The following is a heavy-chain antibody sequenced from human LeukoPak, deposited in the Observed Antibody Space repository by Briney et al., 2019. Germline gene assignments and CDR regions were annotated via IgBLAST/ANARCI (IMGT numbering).Heavy chain of an antibody. D-gene: IGHD5-18*01. CDR1: GYTFTSYG. J-gene: IGHJ4*02. V-gene: IGHV1-18*01. CDR2: ISAYNGNT. CDR3: ARDMEDTAMVTRDY. Sequence: ASVKVSCKASGYTFTSYGISWVRQAPGQGLEWMGWISAYNGNTNYAQKLQGRVTMTTDTSTSTAYMELRSLRSDDTAVYYCARDMEDTAMVTRDYWGQGTLVTVPS.